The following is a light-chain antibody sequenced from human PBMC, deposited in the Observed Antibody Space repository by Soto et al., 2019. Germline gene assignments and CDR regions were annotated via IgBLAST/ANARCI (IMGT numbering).Light chain of an antibody. Sequence: DILLTQSPATLSLSPGERATLSCRASQSFSGYLAWYQQKPGQAPRLLIYDASKRATGIPARFRGRGSGTDFNLTISSLEPEDYAVYYCQQRSNWPPVITFGQGTRLEMK. CDR3: QQRSNWPPVIT. V-gene: IGKV3-11*01. CDR1: QSFSGY. CDR2: DAS. J-gene: IGKJ5*01.